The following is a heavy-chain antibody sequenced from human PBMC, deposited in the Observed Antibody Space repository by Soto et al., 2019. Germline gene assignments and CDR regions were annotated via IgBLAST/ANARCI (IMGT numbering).Heavy chain of an antibody. J-gene: IGHJ5*02. V-gene: IGHV4-31*03. Sequence: QVQLQESGPGLVKPSQTLSLTCTVSGGSISSGGYYWSWIRQHPGKGLEWIGYIYYSGSTYYNPSLKRRVTISVGTSKNQFARKLSSVTAADTAVYYCARDGGSSWSGGFDPWGQGTLVTVSS. CDR3: ARDGGSSWSGGFDP. CDR1: GGSISSGGYY. D-gene: IGHD6-13*01. CDR2: IYYSGST.